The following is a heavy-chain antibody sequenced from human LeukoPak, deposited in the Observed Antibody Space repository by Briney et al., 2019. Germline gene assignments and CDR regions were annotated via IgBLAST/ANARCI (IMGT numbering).Heavy chain of an antibody. D-gene: IGHD2-15*01. CDR1: GGSFSGCY. CDR3: AGYCSGGSCYSGAFDI. CDR2: INHSGST. J-gene: IGHJ3*02. Sequence: SETLSLTCAVYGGSFSGCYWSWIRQPPGKGLEWIGEINHSGSTNYNPSLKSRVTISVDTSKNQFSLKLSSVTAADTAVYYCAGYCSGGSCYSGAFDIWGQGTMVTVSS. V-gene: IGHV4-34*01.